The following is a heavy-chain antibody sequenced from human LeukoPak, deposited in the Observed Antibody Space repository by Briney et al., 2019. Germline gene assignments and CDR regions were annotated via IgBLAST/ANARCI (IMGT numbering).Heavy chain of an antibody. CDR3: ARDDPGNSGYDFSRYYYGMDV. V-gene: IGHV1-69*04. CDR2: IIPILGIA. D-gene: IGHD5-12*01. CDR1: GGTFSSYA. Sequence: GASVKVSCKASGGTFSSYAISWVRQAPGQGLEWMGRIIPILGIANYAQKFQGRVTITADKSTSTAYMELSSLRSEDTAVYYCARDDPGNSGYDFSRYYYGMDVWGQGTTVTVSS. J-gene: IGHJ6*02.